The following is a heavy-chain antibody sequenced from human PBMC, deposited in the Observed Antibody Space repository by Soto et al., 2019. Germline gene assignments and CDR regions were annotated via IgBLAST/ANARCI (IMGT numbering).Heavy chain of an antibody. CDR2: ISWNSGSI. D-gene: IGHD7-27*01. CDR1: GFTFDDYA. CDR3: AKAPLGAFDI. Sequence: GGSLRLSCAASGFTFDDYAMHWVRQAPGKGLEWVSGISWNSGSIGYADSVKGRFTISRDNAKNSLYLQMNSLRAEDTALYCCAKAPLGAFDIWGQGTMVTVSS. J-gene: IGHJ3*02. V-gene: IGHV3-9*01.